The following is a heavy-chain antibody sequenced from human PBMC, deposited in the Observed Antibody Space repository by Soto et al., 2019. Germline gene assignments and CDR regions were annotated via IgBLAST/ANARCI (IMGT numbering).Heavy chain of an antibody. D-gene: IGHD5-12*01. Sequence: PSETLSLTCTVSGGSTCSYYWSWIRQPPGKGLEWIGYIYYSGSTNYNPSLKSRVTISVDTSKNQFSLKLSSVTAADTAVYYCARGGTIVATSVGSYYYGMDVWGQGTTVTVSS. V-gene: IGHV4-59*01. CDR2: IYYSGST. J-gene: IGHJ6*02. CDR3: ARGGTIVATSVGSYYYGMDV. CDR1: GGSTCSYY.